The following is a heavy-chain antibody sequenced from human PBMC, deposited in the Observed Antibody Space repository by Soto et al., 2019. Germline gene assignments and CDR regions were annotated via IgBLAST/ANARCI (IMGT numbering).Heavy chain of an antibody. CDR2: IYYSGST. D-gene: IGHD5-18*01. CDR1: GGSVSSGSYY. CDR3: ARAGRDGYSGSY. J-gene: IGHJ4*02. V-gene: IGHV4-61*01. Sequence: QVQLQESGPGLVKPSETLSLTCTVSGGSVSSGSYYWSWIRQPPGKGLEWIGYIYYSGSTNYNPSLKSRVTISVDTSKNQFSLKLSSVTAADTAVYYGARAGRDGYSGSYWGQGTLVTVSS.